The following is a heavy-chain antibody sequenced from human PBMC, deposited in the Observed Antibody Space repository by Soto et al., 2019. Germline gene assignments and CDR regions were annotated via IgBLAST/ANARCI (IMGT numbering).Heavy chain of an antibody. J-gene: IGHJ3*02. CDR1: GGSISSSSYY. Sequence: SETLSLTCTVSGGSISSSSYYWGWIRQPPGKGLEWIGSIYYSGSTYYNPSLKSRVTISVDTSKNQFSLKLSSVTAADTAVYYCASGALKSGWLVYDSSGYYYRDAFDIWGQGTMVTVSS. V-gene: IGHV4-39*01. CDR2: IYYSGST. CDR3: ASGALKSGWLVYDSSGYYYRDAFDI. D-gene: IGHD3-22*01.